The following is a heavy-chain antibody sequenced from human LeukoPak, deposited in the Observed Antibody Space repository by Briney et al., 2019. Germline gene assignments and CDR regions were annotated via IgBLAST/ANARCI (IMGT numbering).Heavy chain of an antibody. CDR2: IRYDGSNK. CDR3: AKDQYYYGSGSDY. D-gene: IGHD3-10*01. J-gene: IGHJ4*02. V-gene: IGHV3-30*02. CDR1: GFTFSSYG. Sequence: GGSLRLSCAASGFTFSSYGMHWVRQAPGKGPEWVAFIRYDGSNKYYADSVKGRFTISRDNSKNTLYLQMNSLRAEDTAVYYCAKDQYYYGSGSDYWGQGTLVTVSS.